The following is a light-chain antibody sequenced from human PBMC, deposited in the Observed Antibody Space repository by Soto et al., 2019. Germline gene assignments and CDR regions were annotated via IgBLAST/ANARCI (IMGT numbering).Light chain of an antibody. V-gene: IGLV2-14*01. CDR1: SSDVGGYNY. CDR3: SSYTSSSTLVV. Sequence: QSALTQPASVSGSPGQSITISCTGTSSDVGGYNYVSWYQQHPGKAPKLMIYDVSNRPSGVSNRFSGSKSGNTASLTISGLQADDDADYYCSSYTSSSTLVVFGGGTQLTVL. J-gene: IGLJ2*01. CDR2: DVS.